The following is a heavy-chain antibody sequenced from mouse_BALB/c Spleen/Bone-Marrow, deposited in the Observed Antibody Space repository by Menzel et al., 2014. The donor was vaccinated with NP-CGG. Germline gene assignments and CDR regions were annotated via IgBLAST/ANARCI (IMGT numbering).Heavy chain of an antibody. D-gene: IGHD3-1*01. Sequence: EVMLVESGGDLVKPGGSLKLSCAASGFTFSSYGMSWVRQTPDKRLEWVATISSGGSYTYYPDSVKGRFTISRDNAKNTLYLQMSSLKSEYTAMYYCARDGLDYWGQGTTFTVSS. CDR1: GFTFSSYG. J-gene: IGHJ2*01. CDR3: ARDGLDY. CDR2: ISSGGSYT. V-gene: IGHV5-6*01.